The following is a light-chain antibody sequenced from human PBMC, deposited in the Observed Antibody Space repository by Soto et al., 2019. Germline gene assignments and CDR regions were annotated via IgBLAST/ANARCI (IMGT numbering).Light chain of an antibody. J-gene: IGKJ4*01. CDR1: QSVSSSY. CDR3: QQYGSSRRT. Sequence: EIVLTQSPGTLSLYPGERATLSCRASQSVSSSYLAWYQQKPGQAPRLLIYGASSRATGIPDRFSGSGSGTDFTLTISRLEPEDFAVYYCQQYGSSRRTFGGGTKVDIK. V-gene: IGKV3-20*01. CDR2: GAS.